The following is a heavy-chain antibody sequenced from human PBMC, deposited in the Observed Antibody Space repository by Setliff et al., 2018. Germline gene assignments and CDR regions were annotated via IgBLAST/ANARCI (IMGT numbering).Heavy chain of an antibody. CDR2: IYYSGNT. V-gene: IGHV4-59*11. CDR3: ARGKTFFGAFIRAFDI. J-gene: IGHJ3*02. Sequence: SETLSLTCSVSGGSIDSHYWSWNRQPPGKGLEWIGSIYYSGNTNYTPSLKSRVTISIDTSKNQFSLKLSSVTAADTAVYHCARGKTFFGAFIRAFDIWGQGRMVTVS. D-gene: IGHD3-3*01. CDR1: GGSIDSHY.